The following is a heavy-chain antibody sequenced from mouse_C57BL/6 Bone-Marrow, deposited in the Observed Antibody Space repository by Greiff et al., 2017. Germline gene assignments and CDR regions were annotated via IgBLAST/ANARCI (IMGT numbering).Heavy chain of an antibody. CDR1: GFNITDYY. CDR3: TRTLYYYGTNY. Sequence: VQLQQPGAELVKPGASVKLSCTASGFNITDYYIHWVKQRTERGLEWIGRIDPEDGETKYAPKFQDKATLTADTSSNTAYLQLSSLTSEDTAVYYCTRTLYYYGTNYWGQGTTLTVSS. D-gene: IGHD1-1*01. J-gene: IGHJ2*01. V-gene: IGHV14-2*01. CDR2: IDPEDGET.